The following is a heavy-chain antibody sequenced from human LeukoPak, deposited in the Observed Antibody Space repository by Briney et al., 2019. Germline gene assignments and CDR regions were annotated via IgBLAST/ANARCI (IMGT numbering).Heavy chain of an antibody. CDR1: GGTFISYA. Sequence: RASVTVSFKASGGTFISYAISWVRQAPGQGLDGMGGIIPILGIANYAQKFQGRVTITADKSTSTAYMELSSLRSEDTAVYYCARVGDYCSGGSCYDDAFDIWGQGTMVTVSS. J-gene: IGHJ3*02. CDR3: ARVGDYCSGGSCYDDAFDI. D-gene: IGHD2-15*01. CDR2: IIPILGIA. V-gene: IGHV1-69*10.